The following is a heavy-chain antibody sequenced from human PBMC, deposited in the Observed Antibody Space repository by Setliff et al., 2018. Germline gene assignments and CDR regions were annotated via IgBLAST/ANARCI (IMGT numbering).Heavy chain of an antibody. V-gene: IGHV3-64*02. Sequence: HPGGSLRLSCAASGFTFRSYEMNWVRQTPGKGLEWVSYINSGGSKVYYADSVKGRFTISRDNSKNTVYVQMGSLRPEDTAVYYCARGGRYSSSSLDYWGQGTLVTVSS. CDR2: INSGGSKV. CDR3: ARGGRYSSSSLDY. D-gene: IGHD6-6*01. J-gene: IGHJ4*02. CDR1: GFTFRSYE.